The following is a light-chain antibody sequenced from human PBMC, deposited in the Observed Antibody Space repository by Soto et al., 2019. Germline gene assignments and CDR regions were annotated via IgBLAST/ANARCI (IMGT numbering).Light chain of an antibody. CDR2: GAS. J-gene: IGKJ4*01. Sequence: IVMTQSPATLSVSPGERATLSCRASRGISSNLAWYQQKPGQAPRLLIYGASTRATAIPARFSGSGSGTEFTLTISSLQSEDFGVYYCQQYDYWLSLTFGGGTKVDIK. CDR1: RGISSN. CDR3: QQYDYWLSLT. V-gene: IGKV3-15*01.